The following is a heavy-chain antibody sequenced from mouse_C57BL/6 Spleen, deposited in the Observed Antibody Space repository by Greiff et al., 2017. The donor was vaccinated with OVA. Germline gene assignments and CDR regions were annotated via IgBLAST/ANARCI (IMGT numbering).Heavy chain of an antibody. J-gene: IGHJ2*01. D-gene: IGHD2-1*01. CDR2: INPSSGYT. Sequence: VQLQQSGAELARPGASVTMSCKASGYTFTSYTMHWVKQRPGQGLEWIGYINPSSGYTKYNQKFKDKATLTADKSSSTAYMQLSRLTSEDSAVYYCARGGGNYVYFDYWGQGTTLTVSS. CDR3: ARGGGNYVYFDY. V-gene: IGHV1-4*01. CDR1: GYTFTSYT.